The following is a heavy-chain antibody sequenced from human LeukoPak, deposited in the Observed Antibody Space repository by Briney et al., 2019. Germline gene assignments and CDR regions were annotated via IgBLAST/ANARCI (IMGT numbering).Heavy chain of an antibody. D-gene: IGHD3-9*01. CDR2: INPNSGGT. CDR1: GYTFTGYY. J-gene: IGHJ4*02. V-gene: IGHV1-2*06. Sequence: GASVRVSCKXSGYTFTGYYMHWVRQAPGQGLEWMGRINPNSGGTNYSQKFQGRVAMTRDTSISTAYMELSRLRSDDTAVYYCASLYYDILTGYYEGYGDFDYWGQGTLVTVSS. CDR3: ASLYYDILTGYYEGYGDFDY.